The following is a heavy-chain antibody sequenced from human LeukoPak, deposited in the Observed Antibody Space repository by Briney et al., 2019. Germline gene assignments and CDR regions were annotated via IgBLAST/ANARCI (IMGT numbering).Heavy chain of an antibody. Sequence: GGSLRLSCAASGFTFSSYAMSWVRQAPGKGLEWVSAISGSGGSTYYADSVKGRFTISRDNSKNTLYLQMNSLRAEDTAVYFCAKKYSGNYDQPSDYWGQGTLVTVSS. CDR1: GFTFSSYA. CDR3: AKKYSGNYDQPSDY. CDR2: ISGSGGST. J-gene: IGHJ4*02. D-gene: IGHD1-26*01. V-gene: IGHV3-23*01.